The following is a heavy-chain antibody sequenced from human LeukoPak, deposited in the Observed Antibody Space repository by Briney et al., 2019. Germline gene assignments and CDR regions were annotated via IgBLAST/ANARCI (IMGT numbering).Heavy chain of an antibody. CDR1: GFTFSSSS. CDR3: AKNAAGIVLMIYAPLDS. V-gene: IGHV3-23*01. D-gene: IGHD2-8*01. CDR2: ISSSGGST. Sequence: GGSLRLSCVASGFTFSSSSMSWVRQAPGKGLEWVSIISSSGGSTNYADSVKGRFTISGDGSKNTLSLQMNSLRPEDTAVYYCAKNAAGIVLMIYAPLDSWGQGTLVTVSS. J-gene: IGHJ4*02.